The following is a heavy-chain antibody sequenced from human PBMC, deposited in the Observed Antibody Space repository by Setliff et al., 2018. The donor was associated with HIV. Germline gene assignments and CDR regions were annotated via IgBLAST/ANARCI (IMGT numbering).Heavy chain of an antibody. Sequence: ASVKVSCKASGYTFTSYYMHWVRQAPGQGLGWMGIINPSGGSTSYAQKFQGRVTMTRDTSTSTVYMELSSLRSEDTAIYYCARDPSHSPYYDFWSGYYPHDALDIWGQGTMVTVSS. J-gene: IGHJ3*02. CDR3: ARDPSHSPYYDFWSGYYPHDALDI. D-gene: IGHD3-3*01. V-gene: IGHV1-46*01. CDR1: GYTFTSYY. CDR2: INPSGGST.